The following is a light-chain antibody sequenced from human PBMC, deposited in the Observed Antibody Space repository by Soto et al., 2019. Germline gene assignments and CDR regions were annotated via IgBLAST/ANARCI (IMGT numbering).Light chain of an antibody. CDR3: QHYNSYSEA. Sequence: DIQMTQSPSSLSASVGDSVTITCQSSQTISTSLNWYQQKPGKAPKLLIYKASTLKSGVPSRFSGSGSGTEFTLTISSLQPDDCATYYCQHYNSYSEAFGQGTKVDIK. CDR1: QTISTS. J-gene: IGKJ1*01. V-gene: IGKV1-5*03. CDR2: KAS.